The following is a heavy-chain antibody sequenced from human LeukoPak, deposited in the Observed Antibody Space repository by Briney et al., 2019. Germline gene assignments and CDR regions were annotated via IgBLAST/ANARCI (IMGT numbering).Heavy chain of an antibody. V-gene: IGHV4-39*01. CDR3: ARLYSSSCNFDY. Sequence: PSETLSLTCSVSGGSITSSSYSWGWIRQPPGKGLEWIGTMHYSGSSYYNPPLKSRVTISVDTSKNQFSLKLTSVTAADTAVYYCARLYSSSCNFDYWGQGTLVTVSP. J-gene: IGHJ4*02. CDR2: MHYSGSS. CDR1: GGSITSSSYS. D-gene: IGHD6-13*01.